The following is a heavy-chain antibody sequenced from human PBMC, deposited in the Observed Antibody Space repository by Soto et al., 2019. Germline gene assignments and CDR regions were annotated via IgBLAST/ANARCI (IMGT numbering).Heavy chain of an antibody. CDR2: IYHSGST. J-gene: IGHJ5*02. CDR3: ARGDCSGGSCYSVSVWFDP. CDR1: GGSISSSNW. V-gene: IGHV4-4*02. D-gene: IGHD2-15*01. Sequence: SETLSLTCAVSGGSISSSNWWSWVRQPPGKGLEWIGEIYHSGSTNYNPSLKSRVTISVDKSKNQFSLKLSSVTAADTAVYYCARGDCSGGSCYSVSVWFDPWGQGTLVTVSS.